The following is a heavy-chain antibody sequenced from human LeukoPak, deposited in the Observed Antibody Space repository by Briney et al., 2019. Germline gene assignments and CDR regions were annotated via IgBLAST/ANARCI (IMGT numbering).Heavy chain of an antibody. CDR1: GGSFSGYY. CDR2: INHSGST. Sequence: KTSETLSLTCAVYGGSFSGYYWSWIRQPPGKGLEWIGEINHSGSTNYNPSLKNRVTISVDTSKNQFSLKLSSVTAADTAVYYCARAIQPLIRVGAGRYFDYWGQGTLVTVSS. D-gene: IGHD1-26*01. V-gene: IGHV4-34*01. CDR3: ARAIQPLIRVGAGRYFDY. J-gene: IGHJ4*02.